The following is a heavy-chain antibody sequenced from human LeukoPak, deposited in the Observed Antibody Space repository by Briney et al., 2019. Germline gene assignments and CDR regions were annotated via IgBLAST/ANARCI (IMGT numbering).Heavy chain of an antibody. J-gene: IGHJ4*02. CDR3: ARGGVYSGSFLLYFDY. V-gene: IGHV4-59*13. CDR2: MFYSGST. Sequence: PSETLSLTCTASGGTISSYYRSWIRQPPGKGLEWIGDMFYSGSTNYNPSLKIRVTMSVDTSKSKFSLKLSSVTAADTAVYYCARGGVYSGSFLLYFDYWGQGTLVTVSS. CDR1: GGTISSYY. D-gene: IGHD1-26*01.